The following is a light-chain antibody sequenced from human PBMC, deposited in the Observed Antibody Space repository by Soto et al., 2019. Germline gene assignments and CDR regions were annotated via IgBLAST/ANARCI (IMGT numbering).Light chain of an antibody. Sequence: DIQMTQSPSSLSASVGDGVTITCRASQSIGSGLAWYQQQPGKAPKLLIYDATNLQSGVSSRFSGSGSGTDFSLTISSLQPEDFATYYCQQYYYIQHTFGQGTNLDI. CDR2: DAT. J-gene: IGKJ2*01. CDR1: QSIGSG. V-gene: IGKV1-5*01. CDR3: QQYYYIQHT.